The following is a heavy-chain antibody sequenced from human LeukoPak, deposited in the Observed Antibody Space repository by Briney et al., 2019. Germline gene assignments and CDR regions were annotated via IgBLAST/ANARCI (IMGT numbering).Heavy chain of an antibody. CDR1: GFTFSSYA. Sequence: GGSLRLSCAASGFTFSSYAMSWVRQAPGKGLEWVSAISGSGGSTYYADSVKGRFTISRDNSKNTLYLQMNSLRAEDTAVYYCARTIYCAGDCYSRGAFDIWGQGAMVTVSS. CDR2: ISGSGGST. D-gene: IGHD2-21*02. CDR3: ARTIYCAGDCYSRGAFDI. V-gene: IGHV3-23*01. J-gene: IGHJ3*02.